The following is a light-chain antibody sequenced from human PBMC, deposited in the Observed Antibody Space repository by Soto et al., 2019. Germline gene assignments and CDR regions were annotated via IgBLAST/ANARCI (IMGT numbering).Light chain of an antibody. CDR2: DVR. Sequence: QSALTQPASVSGSPGQSITISCTGTSSDAGGYNYVSWYQQHPGKAPKLLIYDVRYRPSGVSNRFSGSESGNTASLTISGLQAEDEAEYYCSSLTGSNPVVFAGGTKLTVL. J-gene: IGLJ3*02. CDR1: SSDAGGYNY. CDR3: SSLTGSNPVV. V-gene: IGLV2-14*01.